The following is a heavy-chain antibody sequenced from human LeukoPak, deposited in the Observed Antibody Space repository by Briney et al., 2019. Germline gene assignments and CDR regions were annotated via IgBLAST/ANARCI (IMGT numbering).Heavy chain of an antibody. J-gene: IGHJ4*02. Sequence: SVKVSCKASGGTFSSYAISWVRQAPGQGLEWMGGIIPIFGTANYAQKFQGRVTITADKSTSTAYMELSGLRSEDTAVYYCASRYSSSSDYWGQGTLVTVSS. V-gene: IGHV1-69*06. D-gene: IGHD6-6*01. CDR3: ASRYSSSSDY. CDR2: IIPIFGTA. CDR1: GGTFSSYA.